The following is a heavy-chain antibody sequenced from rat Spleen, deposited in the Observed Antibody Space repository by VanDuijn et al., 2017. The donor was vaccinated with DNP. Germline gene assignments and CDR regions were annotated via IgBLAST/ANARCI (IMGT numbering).Heavy chain of an antibody. CDR2: ISYSGST. D-gene: IGHD1-11*01. J-gene: IGHJ1*01. CDR3: ARGLNYGGYIYSWYFDF. CDR1: GYSITSNY. V-gene: IGHV3-1*01. Sequence: EVQLQESGPGLVKPSLSLSLTCSVTGYSITSNYWAWIRKFPGNKMEWMGYISYSGSTGYSPSLKSRISITRDTSKRQFFLQLNSVTTEDTATYYCARGLNYGGYIYSWYFDFWGPGTMVTVSS.